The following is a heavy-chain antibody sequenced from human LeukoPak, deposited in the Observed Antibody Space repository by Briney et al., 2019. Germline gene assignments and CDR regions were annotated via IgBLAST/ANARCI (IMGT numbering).Heavy chain of an antibody. CDR3: ARVKSLWFGELFPDY. J-gene: IGHJ4*02. V-gene: IGHV3-33*08. D-gene: IGHD3-10*01. CDR1: GFTFSSYS. CDR2: IWYDGSNK. Sequence: GGSLRLSCAASGFTFSSYSMTWVRQAPGKGLEWVAVIWYDGSNKYYADSVKGRFTISRDNSKNTLYLQMNSLRAEDTAVYYCARVKSLWFGELFPDYWGQGTLVTVSS.